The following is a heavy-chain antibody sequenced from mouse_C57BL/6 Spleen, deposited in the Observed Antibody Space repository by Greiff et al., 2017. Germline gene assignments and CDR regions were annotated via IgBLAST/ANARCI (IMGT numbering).Heavy chain of an antibody. CDR1: GYTFTDYY. CDR2: INPNNGGT. J-gene: IGHJ4*01. CDR3: ARRGGYPSYAMDY. D-gene: IGHD2-2*01. Sequence: VQLQQSGPELVKPGASVKISCKASGYTFTDYYMNWVKQSHGKSLEWIGDINPNNGGTSYNQKFKGKATLTVDKSSSTAYMELRILTSEDSAVYYCARRGGYPSYAMDYWGQGTSVTVSS. V-gene: IGHV1-26*01.